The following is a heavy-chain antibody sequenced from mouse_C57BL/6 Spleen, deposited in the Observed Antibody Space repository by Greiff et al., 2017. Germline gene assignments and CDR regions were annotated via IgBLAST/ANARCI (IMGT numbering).Heavy chain of an antibody. Sequence: VQLQQSGAELVRPGASVKLSCTASGFNIKDDYMHWVKQRPEQGLEWIGWIDPENGDTEYASKFQGKATITADTSSNTAYLQLSSLTSEDTAVYYCTRVYYGNSYYAMDYWGQGTSVTVSS. CDR3: TRVYYGNSYYAMDY. CDR2: IDPENGDT. CDR1: GFNIKDDY. D-gene: IGHD2-1*01. V-gene: IGHV14-4*01. J-gene: IGHJ4*01.